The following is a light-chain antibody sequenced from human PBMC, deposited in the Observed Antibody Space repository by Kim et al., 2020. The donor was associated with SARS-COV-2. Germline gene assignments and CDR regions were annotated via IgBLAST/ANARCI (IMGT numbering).Light chain of an antibody. Sequence: QKVTLSCSGSSSNIGNNYVSWYQQLPGTAPKLLIYDNNKRPSGIPDRFSGSKSGTSATLGITGLQTGDEADYYCGTWDNNLSAGYVFGTGTKVTVL. CDR2: DNN. V-gene: IGLV1-51*01. CDR3: GTWDNNLSAGYV. CDR1: SSNIGNNY. J-gene: IGLJ1*01.